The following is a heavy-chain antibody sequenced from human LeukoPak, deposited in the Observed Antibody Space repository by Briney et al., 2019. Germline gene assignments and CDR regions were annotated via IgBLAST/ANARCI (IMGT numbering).Heavy chain of an antibody. CDR2: ISGSGGST. Sequence: GGSLRLSCAASGFTFSSYAMSWVRRAPGKGLEWVSCISGSGGSTYYADSVKGRFTISRDNSKNTLYLQMDSLRAEDTAVYYCAKCSGGSCYSAQDYWGQGTLVTVSS. CDR3: AKCSGGSCYSAQDY. CDR1: GFTFSSYA. J-gene: IGHJ4*02. D-gene: IGHD2-15*01. V-gene: IGHV3-23*01.